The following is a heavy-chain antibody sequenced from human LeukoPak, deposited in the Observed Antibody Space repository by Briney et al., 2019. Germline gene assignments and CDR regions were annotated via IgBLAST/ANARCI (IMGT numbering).Heavy chain of an antibody. CDR3: ARPRGASDAFDI. J-gene: IGHJ3*02. CDR1: GYSFTTYW. V-gene: IGHV5-51*01. Sequence: GESLKISCKASGYSFTTYWIGWVRQVPGKGLEWVGIIYPADSTAKYSPSFQGQVTISVDKSISTAYLQWSSLKASDTAMYYCARPRGASDAFDIWGQGTLVTVSS. CDR2: IYPADSTA.